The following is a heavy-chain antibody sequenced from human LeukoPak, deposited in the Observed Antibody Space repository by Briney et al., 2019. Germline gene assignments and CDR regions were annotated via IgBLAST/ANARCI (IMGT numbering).Heavy chain of an antibody. V-gene: IGHV4-59*08. Sequence: SETLSLTCTVSGGSICSYYWSWIWQPPGEGLEWIWYIYYGGGTNYNPSLKSRVNISVDTSKNQFSLKLSSVTAADTAVYYCARLPRPGIAVAGSFDYWGQGTLVTVSS. CDR2: IYYGGGT. CDR1: GGSICSYY. CDR3: ARLPRPGIAVAGSFDY. D-gene: IGHD6-19*01. J-gene: IGHJ4*02.